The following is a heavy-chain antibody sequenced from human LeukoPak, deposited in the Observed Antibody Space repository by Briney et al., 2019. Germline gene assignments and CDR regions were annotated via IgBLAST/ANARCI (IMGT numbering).Heavy chain of an antibody. V-gene: IGHV3-11*06. D-gene: IGHD3-22*01. CDR3: ARGGAYDSSGYYWSYYYYYGMDV. J-gene: IGHJ6*02. CDR1: GFTFSDYY. CDR2: ISSSSSYT. Sequence: GPLRLSCAASGFTFSDYYMSWIRQAPGKGLEWVSYISSSSSYTNYADSVKGRFTISRDNAKNSLYLQMNSLRAEDMAVYYCARGGAYDSSGYYWSYYYYYGMDVWGQGTTVTVSS.